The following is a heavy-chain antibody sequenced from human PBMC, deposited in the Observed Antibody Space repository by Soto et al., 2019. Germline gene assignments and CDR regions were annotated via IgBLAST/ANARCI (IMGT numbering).Heavy chain of an antibody. CDR3: TRDPYGGSRYYFDS. V-gene: IGHV3-33*01. J-gene: IGHJ4*02. CDR1: GFTFTNYG. CDR2: IWYDGSNR. D-gene: IGHD1-26*01. Sequence: PGGSLRLSCAASGFTFTNYGMHWVRQAPGKGLEWVAVIWYDGSNRFYADSVKGRFTISKDNSQNMLYLQMHSLRPEDTAVYYCTRDPYGGSRYYFDSWGQGTLVTRLL.